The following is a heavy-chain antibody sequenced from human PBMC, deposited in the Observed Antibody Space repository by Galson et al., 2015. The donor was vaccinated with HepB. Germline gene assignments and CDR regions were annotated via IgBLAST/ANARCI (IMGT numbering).Heavy chain of an antibody. CDR1: GFTFSSYG. V-gene: IGHV3-30*18. CDR3: AKDSYLINSNYVRRYYYYYMDV. CDR2: ISYDGSNK. J-gene: IGHJ6*03. D-gene: IGHD4-11*01. Sequence: LRLSCAASGFTFSSYGMHWVRQAPGKGLEWVAVISYDGSNKYYTDSVKGRFTISRDNSKNTLYLQMNSLRAEDTAVYYCAKDSYLINSNYVRRYYYYYMDVWGKGTTVTVSS.